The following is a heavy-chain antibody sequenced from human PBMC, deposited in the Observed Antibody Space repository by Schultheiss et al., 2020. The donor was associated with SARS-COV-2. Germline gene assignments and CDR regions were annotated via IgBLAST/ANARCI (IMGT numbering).Heavy chain of an antibody. V-gene: IGHV3-74*03. D-gene: IGHD6-6*01. J-gene: IGHJ3*02. Sequence: GGSLRLSCVASGFTISTYWIHWVRQAPGKGLVWVSRMKSDLSTKTYADSVKGRFAISRDNAKNTVYLQMNSLRAEDTAVYYCARNDASSSSAFDIWGQGTMVTVSS. CDR1: GFTISTYW. CDR2: MKSDLSTK. CDR3: ARNDASSSSAFDI.